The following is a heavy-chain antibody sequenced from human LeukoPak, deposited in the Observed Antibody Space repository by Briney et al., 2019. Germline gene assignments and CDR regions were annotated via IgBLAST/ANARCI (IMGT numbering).Heavy chain of an antibody. CDR3: AKEGAAGPYYYYGMDV. D-gene: IGHD6-13*01. CDR1: GFTFSSYG. Sequence: GGSLRLSCAASGFTFSSYGMHWVRQAPGKGLGWVAVISYDGSDRYYADSVKGRFTISRDNSKNTLYLQMNSLRAEDTAVYYCAKEGAAGPYYYYGMDVWGQGTTVTVSS. J-gene: IGHJ6*02. CDR2: ISYDGSDR. V-gene: IGHV3-30*18.